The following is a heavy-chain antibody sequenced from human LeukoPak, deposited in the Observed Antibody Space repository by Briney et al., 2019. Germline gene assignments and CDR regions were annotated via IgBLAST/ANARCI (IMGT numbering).Heavy chain of an antibody. J-gene: IGHJ1*01. D-gene: IGHD1-26*01. CDR3: AGDRGGSDYPEYLQQ. Sequence: GGSLRLSCAASGFTFSSYSMNWVRQAPGKGLEWVSSVSTSGSYIFYADSVRGRFTVSRDNGKKSLYLHMNSLRAEDTAVYYCAGDRGGSDYPEYLQQWGQGTLVTVSS. CDR2: VSTSGSYI. V-gene: IGHV3-21*01. CDR1: GFTFSSYS.